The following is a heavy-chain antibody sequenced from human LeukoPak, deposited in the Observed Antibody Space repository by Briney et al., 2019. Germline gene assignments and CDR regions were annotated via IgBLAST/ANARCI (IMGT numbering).Heavy chain of an antibody. CDR3: AKRGAEVGATVAPGDY. V-gene: IGHV3-23*01. CDR1: GFTFSSYG. Sequence: GGTLRLSCAASGFTFSSYGMSWVRQAPGKGLEWVSTISGSGGSTYYADSVKGRFTISRDNSKNTLYLQMNSLRAEDTAVYYCAKRGAEVGATVAPGDYWGQGTLVTVSS. J-gene: IGHJ4*02. CDR2: ISGSGGST. D-gene: IGHD1-26*01.